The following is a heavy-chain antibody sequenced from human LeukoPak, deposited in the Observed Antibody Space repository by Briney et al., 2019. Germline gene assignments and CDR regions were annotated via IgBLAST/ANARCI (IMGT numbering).Heavy chain of an antibody. J-gene: IGHJ4*02. CDR1: GYTFTSYG. CDR3: ARSAGWIVEMATIPSFDY. Sequence: ASVKVSCKASGYTFTSYGISWVRQAPGQGLEWMGWISAYNGNTNYAQKPQGRVTMTTDTSTSTAYMELRSLRSDDTAVYYCARSAGWIVEMATIPSFDYWGQGTLVTVSS. V-gene: IGHV1-18*01. D-gene: IGHD5-24*01. CDR2: ISAYNGNT.